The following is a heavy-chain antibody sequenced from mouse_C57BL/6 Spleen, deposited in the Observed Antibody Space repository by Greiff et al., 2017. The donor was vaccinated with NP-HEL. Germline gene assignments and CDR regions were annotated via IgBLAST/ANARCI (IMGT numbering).Heavy chain of an antibody. V-gene: IGHV7-1*01. Sequence: EVKLVESGGGLVQSGRSLRLSCATSGFTFSDFYMEWVRQAPGKGLEWIAASRNKANDYTTEYSASVKGRFIVSRDTSQSILYLQMNALRADDTAIYYCARDAPSITRDYWGQGTSVTVSS. CDR1: GFTFSDFY. CDR3: ARDAPSITRDY. D-gene: IGHD1-1*01. CDR2: SRNKANDYTT. J-gene: IGHJ4*01.